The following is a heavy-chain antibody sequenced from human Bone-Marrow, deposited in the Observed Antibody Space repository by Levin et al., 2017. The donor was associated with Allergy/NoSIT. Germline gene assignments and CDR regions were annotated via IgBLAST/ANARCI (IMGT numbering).Heavy chain of an antibody. V-gene: IGHV3-15*01. Sequence: ETLSLTCVASGFTFSYGWMSWVRQAPGKGLEWVGRIKKEADGGTTAYAAFVKGRFIISRDDSQSTLYLEMNSLNIEDTAMYYCATDPGHGRHYWGQGTLVTVS. D-gene: IGHD4-17*01. CDR2: IKKEADGGTT. J-gene: IGHJ4*02. CDR3: ATDPGHGRHY. CDR1: GFTFSYGW.